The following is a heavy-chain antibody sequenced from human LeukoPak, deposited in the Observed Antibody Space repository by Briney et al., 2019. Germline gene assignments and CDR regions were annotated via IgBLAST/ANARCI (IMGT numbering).Heavy chain of an antibody. CDR3: AKDGSFSGSPS. CDR2: IYSGGIT. V-gene: IGHV3-66*02. CDR1: GFSVSSTY. D-gene: IGHD1-26*01. Sequence: GGSLRLSCAVSGFSVSSTYMSWVRQAPGKGLEWVSVIYSGGITYYADSVKGRFTISRDNSKNTLYLQMNSLRAEDTAVYYCAKDGSFSGSPSWGQGTLVTVSS. J-gene: IGHJ4*02.